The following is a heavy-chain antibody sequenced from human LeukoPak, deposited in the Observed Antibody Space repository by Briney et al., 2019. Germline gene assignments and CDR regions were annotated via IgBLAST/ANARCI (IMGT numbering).Heavy chain of an antibody. J-gene: IGHJ4*02. Sequence: GGSLRLSCAASGFTFSSYWMHWVRQAPGKGLVWVSRISTDGFSTNYADSVKGRFTISRDNAKNTLYLQMNSLRAEDTAVYCCARTTHCGGACYFFDYWGQGALVTVSS. CDR3: ARTTHCGGACYFFDY. V-gene: IGHV3-74*01. D-gene: IGHD2-21*02. CDR1: GFTFSSYW. CDR2: ISTDGFST.